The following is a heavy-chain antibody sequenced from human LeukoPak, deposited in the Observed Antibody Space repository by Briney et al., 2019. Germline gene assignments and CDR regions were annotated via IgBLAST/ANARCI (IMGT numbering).Heavy chain of an antibody. D-gene: IGHD2-21*01. CDR1: GFSFSNYY. Sequence: GGSLRIPCKASGFSFSNYYMNWVRQAPGKGLEWLSHINGRGGIINYADSVKGRFTISRDNARNSLDLHMSSLGAEDTAVYYCAREGDGSRYYFDYWGQGILVTVSS. V-gene: IGHV3-48*04. J-gene: IGHJ4*02. CDR3: AREGDGSRYYFDY. CDR2: INGRGGII.